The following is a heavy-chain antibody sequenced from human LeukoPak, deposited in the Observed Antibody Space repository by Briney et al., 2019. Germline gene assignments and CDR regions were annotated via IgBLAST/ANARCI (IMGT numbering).Heavy chain of an antibody. V-gene: IGHV1-2*02. D-gene: IGHD1-26*01. CDR2: INPNSGGT. CDR1: GYTFTGYY. Sequence: GASVKVSCKASGYTFTGYYMHWVRQAPGQGLEWMGWINPNSGGTNYAQKFQGRVTTTRDTSISTAYMELSRLRSDDTAVYYCARLVGATRGYYNGMDVWGQGTTVTVSS. CDR3: ARLVGATRGYYNGMDV. J-gene: IGHJ6*02.